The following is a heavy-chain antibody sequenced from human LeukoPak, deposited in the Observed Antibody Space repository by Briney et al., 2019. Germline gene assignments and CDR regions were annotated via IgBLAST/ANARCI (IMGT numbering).Heavy chain of an antibody. D-gene: IGHD6-6*01. CDR2: IYTSGST. V-gene: IGHV4-61*02. Sequence: PSQTLSLTXTVSGDSISSGSFHWSWVRQPAGKGLEWIVRIYTSGSTNYNPSLKSRVNISVYTSKNQFSLRLNSVTAADTAVYYCARDLWGYRSSSYYFDYWGQGTLVTVSS. J-gene: IGHJ4*02. CDR3: ARDLWGYRSSSYYFDY. CDR1: GDSISSGSFH.